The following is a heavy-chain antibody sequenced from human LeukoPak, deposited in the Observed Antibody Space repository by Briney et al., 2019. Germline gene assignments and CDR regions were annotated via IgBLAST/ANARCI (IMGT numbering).Heavy chain of an antibody. CDR3: AELGITMIGGV. CDR1: GFTFSSYA. CDR2: IRGSGDRT. D-gene: IGHD3-10*02. J-gene: IGHJ6*04. Sequence: GGSLRLSCAASGFTFSSYAMSWVRQAPGKGLEWVSAIRGSGDRTHYADSVKGRCTIARDNSKNTLYLQMNSLRAEDTAVYYCAELGITMIGGVWGKGTTVTISS. V-gene: IGHV3-23*01.